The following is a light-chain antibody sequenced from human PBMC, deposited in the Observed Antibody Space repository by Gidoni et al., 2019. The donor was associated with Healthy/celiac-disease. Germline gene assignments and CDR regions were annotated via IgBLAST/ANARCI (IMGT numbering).Light chain of an antibody. CDR2: WAS. J-gene: IGKJ4*01. V-gene: IGKV4-1*01. CDR3: QQYYTTPLT. Sequence: DIVMTQSPDSLAGSLGERATINCKSSQSVLYSSNNKNYLAWYQQKPGQPPKLLIYWASTRESGVPDRFSGSGSGTDFTLTISSLQAEDVAFYYCQQYYTTPLTFGGGTKVEIK. CDR1: QSVLYSSNNKNY.